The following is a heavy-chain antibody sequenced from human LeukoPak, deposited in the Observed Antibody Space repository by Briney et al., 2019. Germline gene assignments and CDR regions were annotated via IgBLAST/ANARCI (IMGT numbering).Heavy chain of an antibody. V-gene: IGHV4-4*07. CDR1: GGSLSSYY. CDR2: IYTSGST. CDR3: ARATGDYASLRFDP. J-gene: IGHJ5*02. Sequence: SETLSLTCTVSGGSLSSYYWNWIRQPAGKGLEWIGRIYTSGSTNYNPSLKSRVTMSVDTSKNQFSLKLSSVTAADTAVYYCARATGDYASLRFDPWGQGTLVTVSS. D-gene: IGHD4-17*01.